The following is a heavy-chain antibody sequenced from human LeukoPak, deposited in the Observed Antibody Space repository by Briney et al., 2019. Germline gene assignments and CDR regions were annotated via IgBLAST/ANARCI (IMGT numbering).Heavy chain of an antibody. Sequence: GALRLSCAASGFTFSIYSINWIRQAPGKGLEWISYMTSDTRTIHYADSVRGRFTISRDNAKKSSYLEMNYLRDDDTAVYYCARSVEGHFDYWGQGTLVTVSS. J-gene: IGHJ4*02. V-gene: IGHV3-48*02. CDR3: ARSVEGHFDY. CDR2: MTSDTRTI. D-gene: IGHD1-1*01. CDR1: GFTFSIYS.